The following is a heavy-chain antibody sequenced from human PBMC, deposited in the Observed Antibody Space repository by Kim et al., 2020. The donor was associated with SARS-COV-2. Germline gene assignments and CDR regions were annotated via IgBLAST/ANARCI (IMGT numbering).Heavy chain of an antibody. CDR3: ARHNRGWLQLSHSFYDD. CDR1: GGSISSNSNY. CDR2: IYNRESS. D-gene: IGHD5-12*01. V-gene: IGHV4-39*01. J-gene: IGHJ4*02. Sequence: SETLSLTCTVSGGSISSNSNYWGRIRQPPGKVLEWIGSIYNRESSFYNPSLKSRVTISEDTSTNQFSLRLSSGTAADTAIYYSARHNRGWLQLSHSFYDDWGQGTMVTVSS.